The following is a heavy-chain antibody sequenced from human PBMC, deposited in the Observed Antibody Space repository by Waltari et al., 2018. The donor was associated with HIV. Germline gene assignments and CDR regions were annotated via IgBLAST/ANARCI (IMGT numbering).Heavy chain of an antibody. J-gene: IGHJ4*02. D-gene: IGHD1-1*01. CDR1: GGSISSSSYY. V-gene: IGHV4-39*01. CDR3: ARLSDGGYNWNDGGY. CDR2: IYYSGST. Sequence: QLQLQESGPGLVKPSETLSLTCTVSGGSISSSSYYWGWIRQPPGKGLEWIGSIYYSGSTYYNPSLKRRVTISVDTSKNQFSLKLSSVTAADTAVYYCARLSDGGYNWNDGGYWGQGTLVTVSS.